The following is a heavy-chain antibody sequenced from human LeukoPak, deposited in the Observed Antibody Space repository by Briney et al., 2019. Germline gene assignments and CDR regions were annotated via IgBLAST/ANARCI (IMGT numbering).Heavy chain of an antibody. Sequence: GGSLRLSCAASGFTFNNYGMSWVRQAPGKGLEWVSGISGSGGSTYYADSVKGRFTISRDNSKNTLYLQMNSLRAEDTAVYYCARENEQNGWGDGYYFDYWGQGTLVTVSS. CDR3: ARENEQNGWGDGYYFDY. CDR1: GFTFNNYG. D-gene: IGHD5-24*01. CDR2: ISGSGGST. V-gene: IGHV3-23*01. J-gene: IGHJ4*02.